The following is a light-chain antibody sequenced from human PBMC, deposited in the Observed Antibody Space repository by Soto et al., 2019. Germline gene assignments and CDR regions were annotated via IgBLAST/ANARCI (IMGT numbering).Light chain of an antibody. CDR1: SSNFGAGYD. Sequence: QSVLTQPPSVSGAPGQRVTISCTGSSSNFGAGYDVHWYQQLPGTAPKLLIYGNSNRPSGVPDRFSGSKSGTSASLAITGLQAEDEADYYCQSYDSSLSAHYVFGTGTKVTV. CDR3: QSYDSSLSAHYV. V-gene: IGLV1-40*01. J-gene: IGLJ1*01. CDR2: GNS.